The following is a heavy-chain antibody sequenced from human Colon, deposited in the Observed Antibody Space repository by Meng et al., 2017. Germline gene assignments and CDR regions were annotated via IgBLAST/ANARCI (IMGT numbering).Heavy chain of an antibody. CDR3: AKEAPGTFDL. Sequence: EVQLVESGGGLVQPWGSLRLSCEASEFTFSSYAMNWVRQAPGKGLEWVSVITGSGGYTHYADSVKGRFTISRGNSKNTLYLQMNSLRAEDTAVYYCAKEAPGTFDLWGQGTLVTVSS. CDR1: EFTFSSYA. V-gene: IGHV3-23*04. CDR2: ITGSGGYT. J-gene: IGHJ4*01.